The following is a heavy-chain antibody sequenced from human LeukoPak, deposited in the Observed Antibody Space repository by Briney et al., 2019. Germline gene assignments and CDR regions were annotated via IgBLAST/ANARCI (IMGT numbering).Heavy chain of an antibody. CDR3: ARRGLYGDYVGWFDP. CDR2: IYYSGST. J-gene: IGHJ5*02. CDR1: GGSISSSSYY. V-gene: IGHV4-39*01. D-gene: IGHD4-17*01. Sequence: SETLSLTCTVSGGSISSSSYYWGWIRQPPGKGLEWIGSIYYSGSTYYNPSLKSRVTISVDTSKNQFSLKLSSVTAADTAVYYCARRGLYGDYVGWFDPWGQGTLVTVSS.